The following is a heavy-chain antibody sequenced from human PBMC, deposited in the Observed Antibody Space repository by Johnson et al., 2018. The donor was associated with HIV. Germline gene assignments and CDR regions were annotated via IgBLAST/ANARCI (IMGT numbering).Heavy chain of an antibody. Sequence: QVQLVESGRGLVKPGGSLRLSCAASGFTFSDYYMSWIRQAPGKGLEWVSYISSSGSTIYYADSVKGRFTISRDNAKNSLYLQMNSLRAEDTAVYYCSREGFVVLPAAMRLFAFDIWGQGTMVTVSS. D-gene: IGHD2-2*01. CDR3: SREGFVVLPAAMRLFAFDI. CDR1: GFTFSDYY. CDR2: ISSSGSTI. V-gene: IGHV3-11*04. J-gene: IGHJ3*02.